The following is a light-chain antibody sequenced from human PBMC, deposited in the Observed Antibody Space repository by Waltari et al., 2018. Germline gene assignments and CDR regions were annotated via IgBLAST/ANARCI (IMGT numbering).Light chain of an antibody. V-gene: IGLV3-10*01. J-gene: IGLJ1*01. CDR2: EDT. CDR1: ELPRKY. CDR3: YSSDSTGLRV. Sequence: SYELTQPPSVSVSPGQTARITCSGHELPRKYAYWFQQKSGQAPRLVIYEDTKRPSGIPGGFSGSSAATVATLTITGAQVDDEGDYYCYSSDSTGLRVFGGGTTVVVL.